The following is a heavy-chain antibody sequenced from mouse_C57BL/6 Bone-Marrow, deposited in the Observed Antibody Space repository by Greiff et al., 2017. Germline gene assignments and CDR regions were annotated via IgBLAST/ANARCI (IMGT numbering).Heavy chain of an antibody. J-gene: IGHJ4*01. CDR3: ARWDVYDDEYYYAMDY. CDR1: GYAFSSSW. V-gene: IGHV1-82*01. D-gene: IGHD2-2*01. CDR2: IYPGDGDT. Sequence: VQLVESGPELVKPGASVKISCKASGYAFSSSWMNWVKQRPGKGLEWIGRIYPGDGDTNYNGKFKGKATLTADKSSSTTYMQLSSLTSEDSAVYFCARWDVYDDEYYYAMDYWGQGTSVTVSS.